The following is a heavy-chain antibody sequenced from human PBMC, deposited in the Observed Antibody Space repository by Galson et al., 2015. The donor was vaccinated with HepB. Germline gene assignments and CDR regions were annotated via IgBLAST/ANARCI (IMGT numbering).Heavy chain of an antibody. Sequence: SLRLSCAASGFTFSSESMTWVRQAPGKGLEWVSAITNSGGNTYYADSVRGRFTISRDNSKNTLYLQMNSLRVEDTAVYFCAKNRPTDPGSYLEYWGQGSLVTASS. D-gene: IGHD1-26*01. CDR3: AKNRPTDPGSYLEY. J-gene: IGHJ4*02. CDR1: GFTFSSES. V-gene: IGHV3-23*01. CDR2: ITNSGGNT.